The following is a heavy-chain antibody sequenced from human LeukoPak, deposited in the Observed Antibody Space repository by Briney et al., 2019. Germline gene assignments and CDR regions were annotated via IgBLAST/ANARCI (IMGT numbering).Heavy chain of an antibody. Sequence: GGSLRLSCAASGFTVSSNYMIWVRQAPGKGLEWVSVIYSGGSTYYADSVKGRFTISRDKSKNTLYFQMNSLRAEDAAVYYCARGNYGSGSYYILNFDPWGQGTLVTVSS. J-gene: IGHJ5*02. CDR3: ARGNYGSGSYYILNFDP. D-gene: IGHD3-10*01. CDR1: GFTVSSNY. CDR2: IYSGGST. V-gene: IGHV3-66*01.